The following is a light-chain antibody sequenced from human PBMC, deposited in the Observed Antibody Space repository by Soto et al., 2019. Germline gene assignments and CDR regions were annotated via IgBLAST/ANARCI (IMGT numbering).Light chain of an antibody. CDR2: DAS. Sequence: DIQMTQSPSTLYASVGDRVSITCRASQRVDRYLAWYQQKPGKAPQLLIYDASRLESGVPSRFSGSGSGTEFTLTISSLQPDDFTTFYCQQYNDYTWTFGKGTKVDIK. CDR3: QQYNDYTWT. V-gene: IGKV1-5*01. J-gene: IGKJ1*01. CDR1: QRVDRY.